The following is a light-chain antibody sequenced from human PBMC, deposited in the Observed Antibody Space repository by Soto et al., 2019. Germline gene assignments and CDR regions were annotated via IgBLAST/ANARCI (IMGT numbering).Light chain of an antibody. CDR1: QTIDSW. CDR3: QQYHIYSGT. Sequence: DIQMTQSPSTLSASVGDRVTITCRASQTIDSWLAWYQQRPGKPPNLLIYKASTLASGVPSRFSGSGSGTEFILTINSLQHDDFATYYCQQYHIYSGTFGQGTKVEIK. CDR2: KAS. J-gene: IGKJ1*01. V-gene: IGKV1-5*03.